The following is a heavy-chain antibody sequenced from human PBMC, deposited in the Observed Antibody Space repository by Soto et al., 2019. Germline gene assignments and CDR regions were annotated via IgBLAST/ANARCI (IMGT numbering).Heavy chain of an antibody. CDR1: GGSIKNYY. CDR3: ARVPTGYFSGDSFDI. D-gene: IGHD2-2*03. Sequence: QVQLQESGPGLVKPSETLSLTCTISGGSIKNYYWSWIRQSAGKGLEWIGRIYTTGTTIYNPSLRSRVTMSVDTSENQFSLKLNSVTAADTSLYSCARVPTGYFSGDSFDIWDQGTMVTVSS. V-gene: IGHV4-4*07. J-gene: IGHJ3*02. CDR2: IYTTGTT.